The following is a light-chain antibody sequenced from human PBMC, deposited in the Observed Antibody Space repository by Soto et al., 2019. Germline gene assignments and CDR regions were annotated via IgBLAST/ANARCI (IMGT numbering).Light chain of an antibody. CDR3: QQYNNWPYS. CDR1: QSVSSK. V-gene: IGKV3-15*01. J-gene: IGKJ5*01. CDR2: DVS. Sequence: EIVMTQSPATLSVSPGERATLSCRASQSVSSKLAWYQQKPGQAPRLLIYDVSIRATGVPARFSGTGSETDFTLTISGLQSEDSAVYFCQQYNNWPYSFGQGTRLEIK.